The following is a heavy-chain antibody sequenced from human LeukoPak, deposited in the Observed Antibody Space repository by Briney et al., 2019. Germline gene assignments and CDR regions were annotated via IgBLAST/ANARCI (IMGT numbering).Heavy chain of an antibody. CDR3: ARRGVDSYYYYMDV. CDR1: GFTFSSYW. V-gene: IGHV3-48*01. J-gene: IGHJ6*03. Sequence: GGSLRLSCAASGFTFSSYWMSWVRQSPEKGLEWIAFIGTTSTIYYADSVKGRFTISRDNAKNSLFLQMNNLTVEDTALYYCARRGVDSYYYYMDVWGKGTSVIVSS. D-gene: IGHD2-8*01. CDR2: IGTTSTI.